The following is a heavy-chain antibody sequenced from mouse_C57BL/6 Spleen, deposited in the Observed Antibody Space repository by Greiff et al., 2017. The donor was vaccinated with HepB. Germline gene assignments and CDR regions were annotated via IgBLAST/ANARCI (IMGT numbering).Heavy chain of an antibody. Sequence: VQLQQSGAELVKPGASVKISCKASGFAFSSYWMNWVKQRPGKGLEWIGQIYPGDGDTNYKGKFKGKATLTADKYSSTAYMQLSSLTSEDSVVYYCARTGFWACYYGCSPYYFDYWGQGTTLTVSS. CDR1: GFAFSSYW. J-gene: IGHJ2*01. V-gene: IGHV1-80*01. CDR3: ARTGFWACYYGCSPYYFDY. CDR2: IYPGDGDT. D-gene: IGHD1-1*01.